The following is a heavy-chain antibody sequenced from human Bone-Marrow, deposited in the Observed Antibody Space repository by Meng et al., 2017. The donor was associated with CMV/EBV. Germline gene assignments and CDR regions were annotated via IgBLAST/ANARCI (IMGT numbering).Heavy chain of an antibody. CDR2: IIPLTNIA. J-gene: IGHJ4*02. CDR3: AKMSCSVASFYTWLCHFDF. Sequence: SVKVSCKASGGTFSSYAISWVRQAPGQGLEWMGRIIPLTNIANYAQSFQGRVTITADKSTSTAYMELDSLRSEDTAVYYCAKMSCSVASFYTWLCHFDFWGQGTLVTVSS. V-gene: IGHV1-69*04. D-gene: IGHD2-2*02. CDR1: GGTFSSYA.